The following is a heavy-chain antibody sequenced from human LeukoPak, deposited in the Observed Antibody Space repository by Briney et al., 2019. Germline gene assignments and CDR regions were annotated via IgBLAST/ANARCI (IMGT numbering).Heavy chain of an antibody. CDR2: IIPILGIA. V-gene: IGHV1-69*04. CDR1: GGTFSSYA. CDR3: ARVRLGPSREVGATYYYYGMDV. D-gene: IGHD1-26*01. Sequence: SVKVSCKASGGTFSSYAISWVRQAPGQGLEWMGRIIPILGIANYAQKFQGRVTITADKSTSTAYMELSSLRSEDTAVYYCARVRLGPSREVGATYYYYGMDVWGQGTTVTASS. J-gene: IGHJ6*02.